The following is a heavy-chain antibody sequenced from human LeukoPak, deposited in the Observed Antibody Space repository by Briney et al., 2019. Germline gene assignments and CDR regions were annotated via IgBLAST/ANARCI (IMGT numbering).Heavy chain of an antibody. D-gene: IGHD2-2*01. J-gene: IGHJ5*02. V-gene: IGHV1-58*02. Sequence: TSVKVSCKASGFTFTSSAMQWVRQARGQRLEWIGWIVVGSGNTNYAQKFQERVTITRDMSTSTAYMELSSLRSEDTAVYYCAAVSSISSPAAIPPWRQGTLVTVSS. CDR3: AAVSSISSPAAIPP. CDR2: IVVGSGNT. CDR1: GFTFTSSA.